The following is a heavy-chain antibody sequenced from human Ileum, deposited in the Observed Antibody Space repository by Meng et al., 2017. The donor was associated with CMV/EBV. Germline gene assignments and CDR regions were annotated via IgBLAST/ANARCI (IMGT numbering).Heavy chain of an antibody. CDR3: ARELRYGDYYFDS. CDR1: GDSIISDDHY. V-gene: IGHV4-30-4*08. CDR2: VFYSGST. Sequence: QTQLQELGPGLGKSSQTLSLTCNVSGDSIISDDHYWSWIRQPPGKGLEWIGYVFYSGSTYYNPSLMSRVTISVDTSKNQFSLRLSSVTAADTAVYYCARELRYGDYYFDSWGQGTLVTVSS. J-gene: IGHJ4*02. D-gene: IGHD4-17*01.